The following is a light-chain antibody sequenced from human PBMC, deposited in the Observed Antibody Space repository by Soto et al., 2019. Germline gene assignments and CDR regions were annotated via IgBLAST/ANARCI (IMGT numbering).Light chain of an antibody. CDR1: QSVSSN. CDR2: GAS. Sequence: EIVMTQSPATLSVSPGERATLSCRASQSVSSNLAWYQQKPGQAPRLLIYGASTRATGIPARFSGSGSGTEFTLTISSLQYADFAVYYCQQYNNWPRPFGQGTKVDIK. CDR3: QQYNNWPRP. J-gene: IGKJ1*01. V-gene: IGKV3-15*01.